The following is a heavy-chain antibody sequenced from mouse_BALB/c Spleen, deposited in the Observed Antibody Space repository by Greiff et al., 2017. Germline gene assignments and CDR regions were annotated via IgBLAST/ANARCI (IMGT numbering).Heavy chain of an antibody. J-gene: IGHJ4*01. Sequence: EVQLQQSGPSLVKPSQSLSLTCTVTGYSITSDYAWNWIRQFPGNKLEWMGYISYSGSTSYNPSLKSRISITRDTSKNQFFLQLNSVTTEDTATYYCARLAYPYYYAMDYWGQGTSVTVSS. CDR1: GYSITSDYA. CDR2: ISYSGST. CDR3: ARLAYPYYYAMDY. V-gene: IGHV3-2*02.